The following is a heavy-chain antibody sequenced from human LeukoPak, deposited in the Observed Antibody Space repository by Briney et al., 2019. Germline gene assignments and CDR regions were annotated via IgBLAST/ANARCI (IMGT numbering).Heavy chain of an antibody. J-gene: IGHJ3*02. Sequence: PGGSLRLSCAASGFTFSSYSMNWVRQAPGKGLEWVSSISSSSSYIYYADSVKGRFTISRDNAKNSLYLQMNSLRAEDTAVYYCAREPPRGYYDSSGYPWDAFDIWGQGTMVTVSS. CDR1: GFTFSSYS. CDR3: AREPPRGYYDSSGYPWDAFDI. D-gene: IGHD3-22*01. CDR2: ISSSSSYI. V-gene: IGHV3-21*01.